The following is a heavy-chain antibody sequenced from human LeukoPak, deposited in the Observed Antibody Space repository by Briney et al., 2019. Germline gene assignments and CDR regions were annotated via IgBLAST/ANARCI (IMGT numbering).Heavy chain of an antibody. CDR3: ASGSSSWYLTDYYYYYGMDV. Sequence: GGSLRLSCAASGFTVSSNYMSWVRQAPGKGLEWVSVIYSGGSTYYADSVKGRFTISRDNSKNTLYLQMNSLRAEDTAVYYCASGSSSWYLTDYYYYYGMDVWGQGTTVTVSS. CDR1: GFTVSSNY. D-gene: IGHD6-13*01. V-gene: IGHV3-53*01. CDR2: IYSGGST. J-gene: IGHJ6*02.